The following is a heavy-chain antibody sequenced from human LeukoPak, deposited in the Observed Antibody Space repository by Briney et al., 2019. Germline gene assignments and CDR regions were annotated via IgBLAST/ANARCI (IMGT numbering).Heavy chain of an antibody. D-gene: IGHD3-22*01. Sequence: GGSLRLSCAASGFTFSRYGMHWVRQAPGKGLEWMAVISYDGSNIYYGDSVKGRFTISRDNSKNTLYLQMNSLRAEDTAVYYCAKDRWRYDSSGYSPDYWGQGTLVTVSS. CDR1: GFTFSRYG. CDR3: AKDRWRYDSSGYSPDY. V-gene: IGHV3-30*18. CDR2: ISYDGSNI. J-gene: IGHJ4*02.